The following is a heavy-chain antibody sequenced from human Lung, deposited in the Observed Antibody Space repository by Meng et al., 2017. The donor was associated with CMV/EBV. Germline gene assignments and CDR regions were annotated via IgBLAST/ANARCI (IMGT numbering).Heavy chain of an antibody. CDR1: GFTLSSYA. CDR3: ARPTAGYYYYYGMDV. Sequence: GGSLRLSCAASGFTLSSYAMHWVRQAPGKGLEWVAVISYDGSNKYYADSVKGRFTTSRDNSKNTLYLQMNSLRAEDTAVYYCARPTAGYYYYYGMDVWGQRXTVTVSS. CDR2: ISYDGSNK. V-gene: IGHV3-30-3*01. J-gene: IGHJ6*02. D-gene: IGHD6-13*01.